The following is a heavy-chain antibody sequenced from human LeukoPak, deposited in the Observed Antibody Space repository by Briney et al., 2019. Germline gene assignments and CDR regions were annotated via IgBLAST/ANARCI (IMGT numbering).Heavy chain of an antibody. V-gene: IGHV3-21*01. CDR3: TNLAPMDV. D-gene: IGHD3-3*02. CDR2: ITSSSTYI. J-gene: IGHJ6*04. CDR1: GFTFSDYT. Sequence: GGSLRLSCAASGFTFSDYTMNWVRQAPGRGLEWVSSITSSSTYIYYSDSVKGRFTISRDNAKNSLYLQMNSLRAEDTAVYYCTNLAPMDVWGKGTTVTVSS.